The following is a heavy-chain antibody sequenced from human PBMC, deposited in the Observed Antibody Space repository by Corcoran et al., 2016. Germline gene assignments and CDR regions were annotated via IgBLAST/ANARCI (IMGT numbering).Heavy chain of an antibody. CDR3: AREGRGVRELYGMDV. Sequence: EVQLVESGGGLIQPGGSLRLSCAASGFTVSSNYMSWVRQAPGKGLEWVSVIYSGGSTYYADSVKGRFTISRDNSKNTLYLQMTSLRAEDTAVYYCAREGRGVRELYGMDVWGQGTTVTVSS. J-gene: IGHJ6*02. CDR1: GFTVSSNY. V-gene: IGHV3-53*01. D-gene: IGHD3-10*01. CDR2: IYSGGST.